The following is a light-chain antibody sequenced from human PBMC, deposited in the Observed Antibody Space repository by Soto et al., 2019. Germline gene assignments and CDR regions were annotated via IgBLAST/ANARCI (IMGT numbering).Light chain of an antibody. CDR2: TAS. CDR1: QSISTY. J-gene: IGKJ1*01. CDR3: QPYNSASRT. V-gene: IGKV1-5*03. Sequence: DIEMNQSPSTLIATVGDRVTITCRAIQSISTYSSCYRHKPGEAPNLLIYTASTLERGVPSRFSGSASGTDFPLTISSLQPDDFATYYCQPYNSASRTFGQGTKVDIK.